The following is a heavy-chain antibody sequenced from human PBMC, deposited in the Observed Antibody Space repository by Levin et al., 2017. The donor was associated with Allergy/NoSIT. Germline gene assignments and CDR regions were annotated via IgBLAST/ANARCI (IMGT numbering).Heavy chain of an antibody. CDR3: ARRGYYDSSGYYFALHDGFDI. D-gene: IGHD3-22*01. Sequence: SETLSLTCTVSGGSFSRSTYYWGWIRQPPGKGLEWIGSLYYSGSTYYNPSLKSRVTISVDTSKNQFSLKLSSVTAADTAVYYCARRGYYDSSGYYFALHDGFDIWGQGTMVTVSS. CDR2: LYYSGST. CDR1: GGSFSRSTYY. V-gene: IGHV4-39*01. J-gene: IGHJ3*02.